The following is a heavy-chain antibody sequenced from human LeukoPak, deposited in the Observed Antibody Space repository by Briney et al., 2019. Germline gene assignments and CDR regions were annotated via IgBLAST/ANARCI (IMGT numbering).Heavy chain of an antibody. CDR1: GFTFSGNY. CDR2: INSGGST. D-gene: IGHD2-21*01. V-gene: IGHV3-66*01. J-gene: IGHJ4*02. Sequence: GGSLRPSCAASGFTFSGNYMSWVRQAPGMGLEWVSFINSGGSTYYADSVKGRFTISRDNSKNPLYLQMNSLRAEDTTVYYCANLNLIPGEDYFGYWGQGTLASVSS. CDR3: ANLNLIPGEDYFGY.